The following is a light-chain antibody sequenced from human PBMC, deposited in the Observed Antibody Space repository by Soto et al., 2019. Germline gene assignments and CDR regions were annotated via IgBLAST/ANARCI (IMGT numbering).Light chain of an antibody. CDR2: EVS. V-gene: IGLV2-14*01. CDR3: SSYTSSTTVV. J-gene: IGLJ2*01. Sequence: QSALTQPASVSGSPGQSITISCTGTSSDVGYDNYVSWYQQHPGKVPKLLIYEVSNRPSGVSNRFSGSKSGNTASLTISGLQAEDEADYYCSSYTSSTTVVFVAGTKLTVL. CDR1: SSDVGYDNY.